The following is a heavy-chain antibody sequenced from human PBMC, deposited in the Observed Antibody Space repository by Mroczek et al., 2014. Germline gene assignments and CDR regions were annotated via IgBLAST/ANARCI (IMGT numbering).Heavy chain of an antibody. CDR3: ARGSIAAAGTKYFQH. CDR2: INRSGST. J-gene: IGHJ1*01. Sequence: QVQLQQWGAGLLKPSETLSLTCAVYGGSFSGYYWSWIRQPPGKGLEWIGEINRSGSTNYNPSLKSRVTISVDTSKNQFSLKLSSVTAADTAVYYCARGSIAAAGTKYFQHWGQGTLVTVSS. D-gene: IGHD6-13*01. V-gene: IGHV4-34*01. CDR1: GGSFSGYY.